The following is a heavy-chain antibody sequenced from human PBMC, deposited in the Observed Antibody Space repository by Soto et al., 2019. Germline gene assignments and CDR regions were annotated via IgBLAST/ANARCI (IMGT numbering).Heavy chain of an antibody. CDR3: ARVRSGWEEDDY. Sequence: GGSLRLSCAASGFTFSSYGMHWVRQAPGKGLEWVAVIWYDGSNKYYADSVKGRFTISRDNSKNTLYLQMNSLRAEDTAVYYCARVRSGWEEDDYWGQGTLVTVSS. V-gene: IGHV3-33*01. CDR1: GFTFSSYG. D-gene: IGHD6-19*01. CDR2: IWYDGSNK. J-gene: IGHJ4*02.